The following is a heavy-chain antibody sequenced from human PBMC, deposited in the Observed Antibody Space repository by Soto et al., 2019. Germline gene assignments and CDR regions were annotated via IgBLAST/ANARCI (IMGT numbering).Heavy chain of an antibody. V-gene: IGHV3-7*01. CDR2: IKQDGSEK. CDR3: ARDHSRTYGSGYYPGSY. Sequence: EVQLVESGGGLVQPGGSLRLSCAASGFTFSSYGMSWVRQAPGKGLEWVANIKQDGSEKYYVDSVKGRFTASRDNAENSLYLQMNSLRAEDTAVYYCARDHSRTYGSGYYPGSYWGQGTLVTVSS. J-gene: IGHJ4*02. D-gene: IGHD6-19*01. CDR1: GFTFSSYG.